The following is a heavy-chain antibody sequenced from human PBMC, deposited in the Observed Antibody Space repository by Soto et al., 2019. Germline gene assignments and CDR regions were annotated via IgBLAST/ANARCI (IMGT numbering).Heavy chain of an antibody. CDR1: GFTFTSSA. D-gene: IGHD4-17*01. Sequence: GASVKVSCKASGFTFTSSAVQWVRQARGQRLEWIGWIVVGSGNTNYAQKFQERVTITRDMSTSTAYMELSSLRSEDTAVYYCAAGFYGDAYYYYYGMDVWGQGTTVTVSS. CDR3: AAGFYGDAYYYYYGMDV. V-gene: IGHV1-58*01. J-gene: IGHJ6*02. CDR2: IVVGSGNT.